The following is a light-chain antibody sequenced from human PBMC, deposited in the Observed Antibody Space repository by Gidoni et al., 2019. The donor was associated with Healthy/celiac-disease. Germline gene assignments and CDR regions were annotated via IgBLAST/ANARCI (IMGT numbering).Light chain of an antibody. CDR3: QQLNSYLVFT. V-gene: IGKV1-9*01. Sequence: DLQLTQSPSFLSASVGDRVTITCRASQGISSYLAWYQQKPGKAPKLLIYAASTLQSGVPSRFSGSGSGTEFTLTISSLQPEDFATYYCQQLNSYLVFTFGPXTKVDIK. CDR2: AAS. CDR1: QGISSY. J-gene: IGKJ3*01.